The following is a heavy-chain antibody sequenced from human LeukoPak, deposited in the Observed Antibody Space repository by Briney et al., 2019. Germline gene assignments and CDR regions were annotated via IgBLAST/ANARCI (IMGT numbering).Heavy chain of an antibody. CDR1: GGSISGDY. V-gene: IGHV4-34*01. Sequence: SETLSLTCAVYGGSISGDYWSWIRQPPGKGLEWIAEIHHSGSTNYNPSLKSRVTISVDTSKNQFSLKLSSVTAADTAVYYCARGRGITGTTWNYWGQGALVTVSS. CDR2: IHHSGST. CDR3: ARGRGITGTTWNY. J-gene: IGHJ4*02. D-gene: IGHD1-20*01.